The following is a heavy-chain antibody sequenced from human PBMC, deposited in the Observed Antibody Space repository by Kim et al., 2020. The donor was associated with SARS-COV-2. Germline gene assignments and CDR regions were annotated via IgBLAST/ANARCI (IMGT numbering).Heavy chain of an antibody. CDR2: MNPNSGNT. D-gene: IGHD5-12*01. CDR1: GYTFTSYD. V-gene: IGHV1-8*01. J-gene: IGHJ4*02. Sequence: ASVKVSCKASGYTFTSYDINWVRQATGQGLEWMGWMNPNSGNTGYAQKFQGRVTMTRNTSISTAYMELSSLRSEDTAVYYCARGHTKMATNPRLVDYWGQGTLVTVSS. CDR3: ARGHTKMATNPRLVDY.